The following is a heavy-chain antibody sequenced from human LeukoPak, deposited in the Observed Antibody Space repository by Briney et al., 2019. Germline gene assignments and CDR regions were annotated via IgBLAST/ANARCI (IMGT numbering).Heavy chain of an antibody. J-gene: IGHJ4*02. CDR1: GGSVGSGDYY. D-gene: IGHD4-17*01. CDR2: IYYSGST. V-gene: IGHV4-39*01. CDR3: ARHDYGDYGPFDC. Sequence: PSETLSLTCTVSGGSVGSGDYYWGWIRQPPGKGLEWTGTIYYSGSTYYNTSLKSRVTISVDMSNNQFSLKLNSVTAADTAVYFCARHDYGDYGPFDCWGQGTLVTVSS.